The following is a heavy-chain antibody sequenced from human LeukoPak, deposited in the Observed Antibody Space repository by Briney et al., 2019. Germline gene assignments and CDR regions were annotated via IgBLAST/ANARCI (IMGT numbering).Heavy chain of an antibody. CDR2: INPSGGST. CDR3: ARVSITMVRGAPLFQH. CDR1: GYTFTSYY. V-gene: IGHV1-46*01. J-gene: IGHJ1*01. Sequence: GASVKVSCKASGYTFTSYYMHWVRQAPGQGLEWMGIINPSGGSTSYAQKFQGRVTMARDTSTSTVYMELSSLRSEDTAVYYCARVSITMVRGAPLFQHWGQGTLVTVSS. D-gene: IGHD3-10*01.